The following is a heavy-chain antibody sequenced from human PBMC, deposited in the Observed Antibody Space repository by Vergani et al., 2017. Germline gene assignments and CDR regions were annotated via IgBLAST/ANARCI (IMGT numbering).Heavy chain of an antibody. CDR1: GGSISSSSYY. V-gene: IGHV4-39*01. CDR2: IYYSGST. J-gene: IGHJ4*02. D-gene: IGHD3-3*01. Sequence: QLQLQESGPGLVKPSETLSLTCTVSGGSISSSSYYWGWIRQPPGKGLEWIGSIYYSGSTYYNPSLKSRVTISVDTSKNQFSLKLSSVTAADTAVYYCARHGDDFWSGLXFDYWGQGTLVTVSS. CDR3: ARHGDDFWSGLXFDY.